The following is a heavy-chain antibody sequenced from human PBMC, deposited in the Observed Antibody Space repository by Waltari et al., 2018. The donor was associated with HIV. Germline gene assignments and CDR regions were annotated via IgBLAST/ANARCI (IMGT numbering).Heavy chain of an antibody. V-gene: IGHV3-33*01. D-gene: IGHD3-9*01. CDR1: GFTFSSQG. CDR3: ASSYYDIQRYYYYGMDV. Sequence: QVQLVESGGGVVQPGRPLRLACAASGFTFSSQGMHWVGPAPGKGLEWVAGIWYDGSNKYYADSVKGRFTISRDNSKNTLYLQMNSLRAEDTAVYYCASSYYDIQRYYYYGMDVWGQGTTVTVSS. J-gene: IGHJ6*02. CDR2: IWYDGSNK.